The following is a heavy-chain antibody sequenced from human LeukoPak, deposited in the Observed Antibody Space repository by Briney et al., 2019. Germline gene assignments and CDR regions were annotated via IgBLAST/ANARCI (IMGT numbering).Heavy chain of an antibody. J-gene: IGHJ5*02. CDR1: GDSVSSNSAA. Sequence: SQTLSLTCAISGDSVSSNSAAWNWIRQSPSRGLEWLGRTYYRSKWYNDYAVSVKSRITINPDTSKNQFSLQLNSVTPEDTAVYYCARDRGYCSGGSCYRWFDPWGQGTLVTVSS. CDR2: TYYRSKWYN. V-gene: IGHV6-1*01. CDR3: ARDRGYCSGGSCYRWFDP. D-gene: IGHD2-15*01.